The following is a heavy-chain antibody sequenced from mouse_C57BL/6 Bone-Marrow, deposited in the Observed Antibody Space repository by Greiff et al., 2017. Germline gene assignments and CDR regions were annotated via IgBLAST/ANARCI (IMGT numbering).Heavy chain of an antibody. Sequence: EVKLMESGPVLVKPGASVKMSCKASGYTFTDYYMNWVKQSHGKSLEWIGVINPYNGGTSYNQKFKGKATLTVDKSSSTAYMELNSLTSEDSAVYYCARESFTSTMVTTGHWGQGTTLTVSS. J-gene: IGHJ2*01. V-gene: IGHV1-19*01. CDR2: INPYNGGT. CDR3: ARESFTSTMVTTGH. CDR1: GYTFTDYY. D-gene: IGHD2-2*01.